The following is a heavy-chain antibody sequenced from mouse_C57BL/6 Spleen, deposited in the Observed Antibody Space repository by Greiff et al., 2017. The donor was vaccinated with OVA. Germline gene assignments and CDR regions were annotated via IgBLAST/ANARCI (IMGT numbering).Heavy chain of an antibody. D-gene: IGHD1-1*01. V-gene: IGHV1-81*01. Sequence: QVQLQESGAELARPGASVKLSCKASGYTFTSYGISWVKQRTGQGLEWIGEIYPRSGNTYYNEKFKGKATLTADKSSSTAYMELHSLTSEDSAVYFCARTLNRDYYGSREAMDYWGQGTSVTVSS. CDR2: IYPRSGNT. CDR1: GYTFTSYG. CDR3: ARTLNRDYYGSREAMDY. J-gene: IGHJ4*01.